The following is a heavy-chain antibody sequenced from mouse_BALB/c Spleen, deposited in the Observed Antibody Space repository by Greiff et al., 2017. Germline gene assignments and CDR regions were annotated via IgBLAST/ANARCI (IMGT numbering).Heavy chain of an antibody. CDR2: ISTYYGDA. CDR3: ARTYYRYDEYYAMDY. CDR1: GYTFTDYA. Sequence: QVQLQQSGAELVRPGVSVKISCKGSGYTFTDYAMHWVKQSHAKSLEWIGVISTYYGDASYNQKFKGKATMTVDKSSSTAYMELARLTSEDSAIYYCARTYYRYDEYYAMDYWGQGTSVTVSS. V-gene: IGHV1S137*01. J-gene: IGHJ4*01. D-gene: IGHD2-14*01.